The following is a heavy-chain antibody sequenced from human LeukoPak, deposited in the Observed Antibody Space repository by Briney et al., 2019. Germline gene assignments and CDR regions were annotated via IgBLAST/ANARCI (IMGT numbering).Heavy chain of an antibody. V-gene: IGHV5-51*01. CDR3: GATAAYYYGMDV. CDR2: IYPGDSDT. CDR1: GYSFTSYW. J-gene: IGHJ6*02. D-gene: IGHD6-25*01. Sequence: GESLKISCKGTGYSFTSYWIGWVRPIPGKGLEWMAIIYPGDSDTRYRPSFQGQVTISADKSISTAYLQWSSLKASDTAMYYCGATAAYYYGMDVWGQGTTVTVSS.